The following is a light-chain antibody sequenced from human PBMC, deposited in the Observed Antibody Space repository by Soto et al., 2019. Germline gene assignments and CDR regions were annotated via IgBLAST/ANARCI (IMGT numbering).Light chain of an antibody. CDR2: DVS. CDR1: SSDVGGYNY. J-gene: IGLJ1*01. CDR3: SSYTSSSPCV. V-gene: IGLV2-14*01. Sequence: QSVLTQPASVSGSPGQSITISCTGTSSDVGGYNYVSWYQQHPGKAPKLMIYDVSNRPSGVSNRFSGSKSGNTASLTISGLQAEDEADYYCSSYTSSSPCVFGTGTKVTDL.